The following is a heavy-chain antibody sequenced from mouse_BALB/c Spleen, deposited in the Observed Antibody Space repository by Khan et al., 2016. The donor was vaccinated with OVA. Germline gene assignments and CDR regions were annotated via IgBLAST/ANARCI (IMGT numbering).Heavy chain of an antibody. CDR2: INTYTGES. Sequence: QIQLVQSGPELKKPGETVKISCKASGYTFTKYGMNWVKQAPGKGLKWMGWINTYTGESTYVDDFKGRFAFSLETSASTAYLQINNLKDEDSATYFCARPPYFSYVMDVWGQGTSVTVSS. CDR1: GYTFTKYG. J-gene: IGHJ4*01. V-gene: IGHV9-3-1*01. CDR3: ARPPYFSYVMDV.